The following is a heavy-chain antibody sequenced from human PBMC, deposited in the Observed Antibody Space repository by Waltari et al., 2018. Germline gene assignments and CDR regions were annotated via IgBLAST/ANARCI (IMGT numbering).Heavy chain of an antibody. CDR3: AREKFVVPANSWFDP. Sequence: EVQLVESGGGLVQPGRSLRLSCAASGFTFSSYWMTWVRQAPGKGLEWVANIKPDGSETNYVESVEGRFTISRDNAKNSLYLQMNSLRAEDSAVYYCAREKFVVPANSWFDPWGQGTLVTVSS. J-gene: IGHJ5*02. V-gene: IGHV3-7*01. CDR1: GFTFSSYW. D-gene: IGHD2-2*01. CDR2: IKPDGSET.